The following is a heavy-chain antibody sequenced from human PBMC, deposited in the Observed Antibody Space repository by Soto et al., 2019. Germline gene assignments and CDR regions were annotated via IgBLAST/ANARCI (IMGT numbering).Heavy chain of an antibody. V-gene: IGHV4-59*08. CDR1: GASINTYY. Sequence: QVQLQESGPGLVKPSETLSLTCTVSGASINTYYWSWIRQPPGKGLEWIGYIFYNGSTNYNPSLKSRVTISGDTWKNQFSLKLSSVTAADTAMYYCARHIHIFGLDVWGQGTTLTVSS. CDR2: IFYNGST. CDR3: ARHIHIFGLDV. D-gene: IGHD5-12*01. J-gene: IGHJ6*02.